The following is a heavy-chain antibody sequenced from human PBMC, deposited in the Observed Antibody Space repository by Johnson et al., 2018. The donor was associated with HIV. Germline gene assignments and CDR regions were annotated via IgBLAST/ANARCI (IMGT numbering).Heavy chain of an antibody. CDR3: ARVAVSTAAGGVPLDI. CDR1: GFTFSNYG. J-gene: IGHJ3*02. CDR2: TWFDGSKK. Sequence: QVQLVESGGGVVQPGRSLRLSCAASGFTFSNYGIHWVRQAPGKGLEWVASTWFDGSKKYYSDSVRGRFIISRDNSKNTLYLQRNSLRAEDTAWYFCARVAVSTAAGGVPLDIWGPGTMVTVSA. D-gene: IGHD2-2*01. V-gene: IGHV3-33*03.